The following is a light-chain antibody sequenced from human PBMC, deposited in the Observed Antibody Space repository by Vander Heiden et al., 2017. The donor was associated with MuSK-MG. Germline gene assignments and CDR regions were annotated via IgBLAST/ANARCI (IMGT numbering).Light chain of an antibody. Sequence: IQMTQSPSSLSASVGDRVTITCRASQGISSYLNWYQQKPGKAPKLLIYAASSLETGVPSRFSGSGSGTDFTLTISSLQPEDFATYYCQQCDSTSRTFGQGTKVEIK. CDR2: AAS. CDR3: QQCDSTSRT. V-gene: IGKV1-39*01. J-gene: IGKJ1*01. CDR1: QGISSY.